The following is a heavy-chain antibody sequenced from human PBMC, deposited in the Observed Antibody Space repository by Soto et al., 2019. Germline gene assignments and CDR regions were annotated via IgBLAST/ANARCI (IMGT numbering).Heavy chain of an antibody. CDR2: ISSSSSYI. V-gene: IGHV3-21*01. CDR3: ARDGIAVAGTGY. J-gene: IGHJ4*02. D-gene: IGHD6-19*01. CDR1: GLTFSSYS. Sequence: GGSLRLSCAASGLTFSSYSMNWVRQAPGKGLEWVSSISSSSSYIYYADSVKGRFTISRDNAKNSLYLQMNSLRAEDTAVYYCARDGIAVAGTGYWGQGTLVTVSS.